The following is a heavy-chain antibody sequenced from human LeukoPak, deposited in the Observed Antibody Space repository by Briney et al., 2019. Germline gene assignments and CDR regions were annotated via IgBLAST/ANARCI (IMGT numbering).Heavy chain of an antibody. V-gene: IGHV3-7*01. D-gene: IGHD2-21*01. CDR3: VRDATRGGDLDH. Sequence: PGGSLRLSCAASGFTLSDYWMMWVRQAPGRGLEWVAQIKVGGSEKYYVDSVRGRFTISRDNAKNSLDLQMNTLRVEDTAVYYCVRDATRGGDLDHWGQGTLVTVSS. CDR1: GFTLSDYW. J-gene: IGHJ5*02. CDR2: IKVGGSEK.